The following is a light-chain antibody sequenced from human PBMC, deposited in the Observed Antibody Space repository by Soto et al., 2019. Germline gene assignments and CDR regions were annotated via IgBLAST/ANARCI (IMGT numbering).Light chain of an antibody. CDR2: EVR. Sequence: QSALTQPPSASGSPGQSVTISCTGTSSDVGGYNYVSWYQQHPGKAPKLMIYEVRQRPSGIPDRFSGSKSGNTASLTVSGLRPEDEADYYCSSYAGSNNPFVFGTGTKLTVL. CDR1: SSDVGGYNY. CDR3: SSYAGSNNPFV. V-gene: IGLV2-8*01. J-gene: IGLJ1*01.